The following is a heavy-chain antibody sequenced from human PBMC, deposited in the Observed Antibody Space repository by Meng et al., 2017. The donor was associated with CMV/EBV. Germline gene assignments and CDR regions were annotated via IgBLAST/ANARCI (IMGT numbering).Heavy chain of an antibody. Sequence: SLKISCAASGFTFDDYAMHWVRQAPGKGLEWVSGISWNSGSIGYADSVKGRFTISRDNAKNSLYLQMNSLRAEDTAVYYCARSSGPRYFQHWGQGTLVTVSS. CDR3: ARSSGPRYFQH. CDR1: GFTFDDYA. J-gene: IGHJ1*01. CDR2: ISWNSGSI. V-gene: IGHV3-9*01.